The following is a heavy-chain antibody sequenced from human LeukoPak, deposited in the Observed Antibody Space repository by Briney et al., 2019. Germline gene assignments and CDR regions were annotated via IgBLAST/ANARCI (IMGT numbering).Heavy chain of an antibody. CDR1: GYTFTSYY. Sequence: ASVKVSCKASGYTFTSYYMHWVRHAPGQGLEWMGIINPSGGSTSSAQKFQGRVTMTRDMSTSTVYMELSSLRSEDTAVYYCARGGYSGYPRPHSAFDIWGQGTMVTVSS. D-gene: IGHD5-12*01. J-gene: IGHJ3*02. CDR2: INPSGGST. V-gene: IGHV1-46*01. CDR3: ARGGYSGYPRPHSAFDI.